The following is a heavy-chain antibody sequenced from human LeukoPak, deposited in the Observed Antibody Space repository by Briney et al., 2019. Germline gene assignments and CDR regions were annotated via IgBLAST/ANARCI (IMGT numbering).Heavy chain of an antibody. Sequence: SETLSLTCTVSGGSISSSSYYWGWIRQPPGKGLEWIGEINHSGSTNYNPSLKSRVTISVDTSKNQFSLKLSSVTAADTAVYYCARGNHCTNGVCYTMKRLWFDPWGQGTLVTVSS. V-gene: IGHV4-39*07. CDR3: ARGNHCTNGVCYTMKRLWFDP. CDR2: INHSGST. D-gene: IGHD2-8*01. J-gene: IGHJ5*02. CDR1: GGSISSSSYY.